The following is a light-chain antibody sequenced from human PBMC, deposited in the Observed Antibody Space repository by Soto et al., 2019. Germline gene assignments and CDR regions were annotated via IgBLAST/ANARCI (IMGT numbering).Light chain of an antibody. Sequence: DIQMTQSPSTLSGSVGDRVTITCRASQTISSWLAWYQQKPGKAPKVLIYKASNLKSGVPSRFSGSGSGTEFTLTISSLQPDDFATYYCQHYNSYSEAFGQGTKVDIK. CDR2: KAS. J-gene: IGKJ1*01. CDR3: QHYNSYSEA. V-gene: IGKV1-5*03. CDR1: QTISSW.